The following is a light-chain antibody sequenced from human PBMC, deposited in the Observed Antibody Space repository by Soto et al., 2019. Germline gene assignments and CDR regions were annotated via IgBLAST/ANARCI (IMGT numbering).Light chain of an antibody. CDR3: QQRSSWMWA. Sequence: EIVMTQSPTILSVSPGERATLSCRASQSVSSNLAWYQQKPGQAPRLLIYDTSHRATGIPARFSGSGSGTDFTLTISSLEPEDFAVYYCQQRSSWMWAFGQGTKVDIK. CDR2: DTS. CDR1: QSVSSN. J-gene: IGKJ1*01. V-gene: IGKV3-11*01.